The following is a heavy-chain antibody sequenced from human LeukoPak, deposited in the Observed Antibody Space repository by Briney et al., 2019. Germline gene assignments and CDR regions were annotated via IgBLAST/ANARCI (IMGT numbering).Heavy chain of an antibody. CDR3: AGGISATGGG. J-gene: IGHJ3*01. CDR2: INSDGSIT. V-gene: IGHV3-74*01. CDR1: GVTYSTYW. D-gene: IGHD6-13*01. Sequence: GGSLRLSCAASGVTYSTYWMHWVRQVPGKGLVWVSRINSDGSITTYADSVKGRFTISRDNAKNTLYLQMNSLRVEYTAVYYCAGGISATGGGWGQGTMVTVSS.